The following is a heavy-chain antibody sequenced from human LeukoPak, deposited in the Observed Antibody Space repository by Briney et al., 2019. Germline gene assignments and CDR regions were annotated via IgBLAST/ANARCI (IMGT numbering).Heavy chain of an antibody. CDR2: IYISGST. Sequence: SETLSLTCTVSGGSISSGSYYWSWIRQPAGKGLEWIGRIYISGSTTYNPSLRSRVTISVHTSKNQFSLTVTSVTAADTAVYYCARGHVWGNSRFDYWGQGTLVTVSS. D-gene: IGHD3-16*01. J-gene: IGHJ4*02. V-gene: IGHV4-61*02. CDR1: GGSISSGSYY. CDR3: ARGHVWGNSRFDY.